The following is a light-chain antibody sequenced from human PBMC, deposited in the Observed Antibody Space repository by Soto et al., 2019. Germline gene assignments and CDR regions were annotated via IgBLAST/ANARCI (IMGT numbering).Light chain of an antibody. CDR3: QQYGSSPST. Sequence: ETVLTQSPGTLSLSPGERATLSCRASQTIRSNYLAWYRQTPGQAPRLLIYGASNRATGIADRFSGSGSGTDFTLTISRLEPEDFALYYCQQYGSSPSTFGQGTKVEIK. CDR1: QTIRSNY. J-gene: IGKJ1*01. CDR2: GAS. V-gene: IGKV3-20*01.